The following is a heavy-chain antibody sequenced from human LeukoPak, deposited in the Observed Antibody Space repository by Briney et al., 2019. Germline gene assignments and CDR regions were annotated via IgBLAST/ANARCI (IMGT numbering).Heavy chain of an antibody. V-gene: IGHV3-7*01. D-gene: IGHD2-2*01. Sequence: PGGSLRLSCAPSGFTFRRYWMSWVRQAPGKGLEWVANIKEDGSEKYYVDSVKGRFTISRDNAKNSLYLQMNSLRAEDTAVYYCARRLTQYDCFDPWGQGILVTVSS. CDR1: GFTFRRYW. CDR3: ARRLTQYDCFDP. J-gene: IGHJ5*02. CDR2: IKEDGSEK.